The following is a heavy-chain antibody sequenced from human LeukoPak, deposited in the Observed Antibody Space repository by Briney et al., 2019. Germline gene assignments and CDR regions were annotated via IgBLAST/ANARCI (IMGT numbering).Heavy chain of an antibody. Sequence: SQTLSLTCAVSGGSISSGGYSWSWIRQPPGKGLEWIGYIYHSGSTYYNPSLKSRVTISVDRSKNQFSLKLSSVTAADTAVYYCALNKYYYDSSGSGRFDYWGQGTLVTVSS. J-gene: IGHJ4*02. D-gene: IGHD3-22*01. CDR1: GGSISSGGYS. V-gene: IGHV4-30-2*01. CDR3: ALNKYYYDSSGSGRFDY. CDR2: IYHSGST.